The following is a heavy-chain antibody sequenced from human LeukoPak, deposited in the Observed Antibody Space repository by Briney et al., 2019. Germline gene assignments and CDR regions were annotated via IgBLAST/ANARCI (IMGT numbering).Heavy chain of an antibody. V-gene: IGHV3-33*06. Sequence: GGSLRVSCEASGFTFSHYGMHLVRQAPGNGLQWVAVPWSDGTNQYYADSVKGRFTISRDNFNNLVSLQMDRLRAEDTAVYYCAKDAQRGFDYSNSLEHWGQGSLVIVSS. J-gene: IGHJ4*02. CDR2: PWSDGTNQ. CDR1: GFTFSHYG. CDR3: AKDAQRGFDYSNSLEH. D-gene: IGHD4-11*01.